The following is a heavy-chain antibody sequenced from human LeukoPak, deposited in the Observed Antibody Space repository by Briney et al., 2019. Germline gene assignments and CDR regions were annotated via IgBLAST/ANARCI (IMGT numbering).Heavy chain of an antibody. CDR1: GYTFTDYY. J-gene: IGHJ5*02. CDR2: VDPEDGET. V-gene: IGHV1-69-2*01. Sequence: ASVKVSCKVSGYTFTDYYMHWVQQAPGKGLEWMGLVDPEDGETIYAEKFQGRVTITADTSTDTAYMELSSLRSEDTAVYYCARRGYYYGSGSYVWYWFDPWGQGTLVTVSS. CDR3: ARRGYYYGSGSYVWYWFDP. D-gene: IGHD3-10*01.